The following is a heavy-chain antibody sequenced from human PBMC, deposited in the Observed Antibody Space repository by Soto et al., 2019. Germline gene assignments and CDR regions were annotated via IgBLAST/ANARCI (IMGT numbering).Heavy chain of an antibody. CDR3: ARGNIVVVPAAPFDP. J-gene: IGHJ5*02. CDR1: GFTFSSYA. D-gene: IGHD2-2*01. CDR2: ISYDGSNK. Sequence: GGSLRLSCAASGFTFSSYAMHWVRQAPGKGLEWVAVISYDGSNKYYADSVKGRFTISRDNSKNTLYLQMNSLRAEDTAVYYCARGNIVVVPAAPFDPWGQGTLVTVSS. V-gene: IGHV3-30-3*01.